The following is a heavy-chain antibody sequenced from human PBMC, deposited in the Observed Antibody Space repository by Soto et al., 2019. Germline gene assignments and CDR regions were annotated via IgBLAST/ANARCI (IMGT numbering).Heavy chain of an antibody. V-gene: IGHV1-3*01. CDR3: ARGYTSGWTFDF. CDR2: INCGSGNT. J-gene: IGHJ4*02. Sequence: QVQLVQSGAKVKQPGASASVSCKASGYNFTTYVVHWLRQAPGQGPEWMGWINCGSGNTVYSQKFQGRVTFTRDTSARTAYMDLNSLTSGDTAVYYCARGYTSGWTFDFWGRGTLVTVSS. CDR1: GYNFTTYV. D-gene: IGHD6-19*01.